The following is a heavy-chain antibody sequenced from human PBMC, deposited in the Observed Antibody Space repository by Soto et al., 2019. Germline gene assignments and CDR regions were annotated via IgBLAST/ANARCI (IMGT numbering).Heavy chain of an antibody. D-gene: IGHD6-6*01. J-gene: IGHJ5*02. CDR2: TYYRSKWYN. CDR3: ARGAYSSSARYNWFDP. CDR1: GDSVSSNSAA. Sequence: SQTLSLTCAISGDSVSSNSAAWNWIRQSPSRGLEWLGRTYYRSKWYNDYAVSVKSRITINPDTSKNQFSLQLNSVTPEDTAVYYCARGAYSSSARYNWFDPWGQGTLVTVSS. V-gene: IGHV6-1*01.